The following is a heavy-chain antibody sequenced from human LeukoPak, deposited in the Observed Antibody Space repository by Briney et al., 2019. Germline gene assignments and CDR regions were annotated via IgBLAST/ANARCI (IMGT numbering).Heavy chain of an antibody. J-gene: IGHJ4*02. CDR3: ARDQPGKYYDILTGYLGY. V-gene: IGHV3-30*04. CDR2: ISYDGSNK. D-gene: IGHD3-9*01. CDR1: GFTFSSYA. Sequence: GRSLRLSCAASGFTFSSYAMHWVRQAPGKGLEWVAVISYDGSNKYYADSVKGRFTISRDSSKNTLYLQMNSLRAEDTAVYYCARDQPGKYYDILTGYLGYWGQGTLVTVSS.